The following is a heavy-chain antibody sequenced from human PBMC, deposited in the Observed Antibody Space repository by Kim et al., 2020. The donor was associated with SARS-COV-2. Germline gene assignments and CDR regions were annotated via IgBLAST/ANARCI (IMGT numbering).Heavy chain of an antibody. J-gene: IGHJ5*02. D-gene: IGHD2-15*01. CDR1: GFTFSSYA. CDR2: ISGSGGST. Sequence: GGSLRLSCAASGFTFSSYAMSWVRQAPGKGLEWVSAISGSGGSTYYADSVKGRFTISRDNSKNTLYLQMNSLRAEDTAVYYCARNWVLLGWFDPWGQGTLVTVSS. CDR3: ARNWVLLGWFDP. V-gene: IGHV3-23*01.